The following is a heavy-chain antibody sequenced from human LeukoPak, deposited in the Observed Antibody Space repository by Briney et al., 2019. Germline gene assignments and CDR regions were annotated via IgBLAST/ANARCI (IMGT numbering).Heavy chain of an antibody. CDR1: GFTFDDYA. CDR3: AKDTIWRLGELSLGGGFDY. V-gene: IGHV3-9*03. D-gene: IGHD3-16*02. J-gene: IGHJ4*02. Sequence: GRSLRLSCAASGFTFDDYAMHWVRQAPGKGLEWVSGISWNSGGIGYADSVEGRFTISRDNAKNSLYLQMNSLRAEDMALYYCAKDTIWRLGELSLGGGFDYWGQGTLVTVSS. CDR2: ISWNSGGI.